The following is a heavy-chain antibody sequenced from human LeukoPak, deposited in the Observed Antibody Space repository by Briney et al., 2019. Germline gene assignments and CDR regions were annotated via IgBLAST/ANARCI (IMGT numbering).Heavy chain of an antibody. V-gene: IGHV3-53*01. J-gene: IGHJ4*02. CDR3: ARVQVGATLDY. D-gene: IGHD1-26*01. CDR1: GFTVRSNY. Sequence: GGSLRLSCAASGFTVRSNYMSWVREAPGKGLEWVSVIYSGGSTYYADSVKGRFTISRDNSKNTLYLQMNSLRAEDTAVYYCARVQVGATLDYWGQGTLVTVSS. CDR2: IYSGGST.